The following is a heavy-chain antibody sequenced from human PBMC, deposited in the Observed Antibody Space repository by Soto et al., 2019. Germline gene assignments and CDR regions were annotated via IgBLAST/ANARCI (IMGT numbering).Heavy chain of an antibody. J-gene: IGHJ4*02. V-gene: IGHV3-53*01. CDR1: GFTVSSNY. Sequence: EVQLVESGGGLIQPGGSLRLSCAASGFTVSSNYMSWVRQAPGKGLEWVSVIYSGGSTYYADSVKGRFTISRDNSKNTLYLQMNSLRAEDTAVYYCARVGLSRGSSWCYFDYWGQGTLVTVSS. CDR2: IYSGGST. CDR3: ARVGLSRGSSWCYFDY. D-gene: IGHD6-6*01.